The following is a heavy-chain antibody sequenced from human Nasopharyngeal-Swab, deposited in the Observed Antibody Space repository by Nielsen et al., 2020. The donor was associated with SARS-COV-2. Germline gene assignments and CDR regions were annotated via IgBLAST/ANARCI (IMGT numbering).Heavy chain of an antibody. CDR2: ISYDGSNK. J-gene: IGHJ6*02. Sequence: GGSLRLSCAASGFTFSSYAMHWVCQAPDKGLEWVAVISYDGSNKYYADSVKGRFTISRDNSKNTLYLQMNSLRAEDTAVYYCARAQRVYSMDVWGQGTTVTVSS. CDR1: GFTFSSYA. CDR3: ARAQRVYSMDV. V-gene: IGHV3-30*04. D-gene: IGHD6-25*01.